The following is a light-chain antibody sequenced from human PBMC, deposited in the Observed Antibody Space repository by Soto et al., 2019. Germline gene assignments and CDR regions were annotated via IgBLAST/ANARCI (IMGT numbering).Light chain of an antibody. J-gene: IGKJ1*01. V-gene: IGKV1-5*01. CDR3: QRYSFDSQT. Sequence: DIQMTQSPATVSASVGDRVTITCRASHHINSWLAWYQQRPGSAPKLLIYDGSTLQSGVPSRFSGSQSGTEFTLTISTLQPGDFATYYCQRYSFDSQTFGQGTKVEVK. CDR2: DGS. CDR1: HHINSW.